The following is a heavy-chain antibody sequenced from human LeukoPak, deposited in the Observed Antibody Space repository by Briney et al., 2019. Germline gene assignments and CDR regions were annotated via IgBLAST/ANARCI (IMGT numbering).Heavy chain of an antibody. J-gene: IGHJ4*02. CDR3: ARTRYYYNSRSYGAPYYFDY. Sequence: GGSLRLSCAASGFTVSSNYMSWVRQAPGKGLEWVSVIYSGGSTYYADSVKGRFTISRDNFKNTLYLQMNSLRAEDTAVYYCARTRYYYNSRSYGAPYYFDYWGQGTLVTVSS. D-gene: IGHD3-10*01. CDR2: IYSGGST. V-gene: IGHV3-66*01. CDR1: GFTVSSNY.